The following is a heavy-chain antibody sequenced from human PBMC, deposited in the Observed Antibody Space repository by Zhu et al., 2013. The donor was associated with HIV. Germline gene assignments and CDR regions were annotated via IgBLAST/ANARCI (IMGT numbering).Heavy chain of an antibody. D-gene: IGHD1-26*01. CDR1: GYTFTVYH. CDR3: ARWSGSYYDF. Sequence: QVQLVQPGAEVKXPGASVKVSCKASGYTFTVYHMNWVRQAPGQGLEWMGWMNPNSGGTKYAQKFQGRVTMTRDTSISTAYMELSRLRSDDTAVYYCARWSGSYYDFWGQGTLVTVSS. V-gene: IGHV1-2*02. CDR2: MNPNSGGT. J-gene: IGHJ4*02.